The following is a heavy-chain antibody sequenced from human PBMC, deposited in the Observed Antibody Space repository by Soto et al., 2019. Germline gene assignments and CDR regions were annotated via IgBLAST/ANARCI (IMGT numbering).Heavy chain of an antibody. V-gene: IGHV3-23*01. CDR1: GFTFSSYA. CDR2: ISGSGGST. J-gene: IGHJ5*01. D-gene: IGHD6-13*01. Sequence: EVQLLESGGGLVQPGGSLRLSCAASGFTFSSYAMSWVLQAPGKGLEWVSSISGSGGSTYYADSVKGRFTISRDNSKNTLYLQMNSLRAEDTAVYYCAKVPYSSNWSDFWGQGTLVTVSS. CDR3: AKVPYSSNWSDF.